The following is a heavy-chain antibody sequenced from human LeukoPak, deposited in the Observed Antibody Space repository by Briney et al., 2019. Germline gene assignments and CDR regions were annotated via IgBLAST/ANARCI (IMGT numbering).Heavy chain of an antibody. Sequence: SETLSLTCTVSGGSISSSSYYWGWNRQPPGKGLEWIGSIYYSGSTYYNPSLKSRVTILVDTSKNQFSLKLSSVTAADTAVYYCARDEGVVVTAIIDYWGQGTLVTVSS. CDR1: GGSISSSSYY. CDR3: ARDEGVVVTAIIDY. D-gene: IGHD2-21*02. V-gene: IGHV4-39*07. J-gene: IGHJ4*02. CDR2: IYYSGST.